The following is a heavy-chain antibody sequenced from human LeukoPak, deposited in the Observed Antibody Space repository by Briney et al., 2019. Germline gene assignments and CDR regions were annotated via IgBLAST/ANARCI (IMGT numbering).Heavy chain of an antibody. D-gene: IGHD3-10*01. CDR2: ISAYNGNT. CDR3: ARDRFYYGSGSYYHFDY. V-gene: IGHV1-18*04. CDR1: GYTFTSYG. J-gene: IGHJ4*02. Sequence: GASVKVSCKASGYTFTSYGISWVRQAPGQGLEWMGWISAYNGNTNYAQKLQGRVTMTTDTSTSTAYMELRSLRSDDTAVYYCARDRFYYGSGSYYHFDYWGQGILVTVSS.